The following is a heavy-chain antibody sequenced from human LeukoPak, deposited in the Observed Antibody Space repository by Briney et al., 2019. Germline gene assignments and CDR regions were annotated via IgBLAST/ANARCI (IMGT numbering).Heavy chain of an antibody. CDR2: INPNSGGT. V-gene: IGHV1-2*04. CDR1: GYTFTGYY. CDR3: ARVRIVGATDAFDI. D-gene: IGHD1-26*01. Sequence: ASVKVSCKASGYTFTGYYMHWVRQAPGQGLEWMGWINPNSGGTNYAQKFQGWVTMTRDTSISTAYMELSRLRSDDTAVYYCARVRIVGATDAFDIWGQGTMVTVSS. J-gene: IGHJ3*02.